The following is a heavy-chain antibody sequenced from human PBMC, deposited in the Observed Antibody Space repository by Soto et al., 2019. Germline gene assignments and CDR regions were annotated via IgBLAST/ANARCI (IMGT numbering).Heavy chain of an antibody. CDR1: GGYISSYY. J-gene: IGHJ3*02. V-gene: IGHV4-59*12. D-gene: IGHD4-4*01. CDR3: ARDGYSRYAFDI. CDR2: IYYSGST. Sequence: SETLSLTCTVSGGYISSYYWSWIRQPPGKGLEWIGYIYYSGSTNYNPSLKSRVTISVDTSKNQFSLKLSSVTAADTAVYYCARDGYSRYAFDIWGQGTMVTVSS.